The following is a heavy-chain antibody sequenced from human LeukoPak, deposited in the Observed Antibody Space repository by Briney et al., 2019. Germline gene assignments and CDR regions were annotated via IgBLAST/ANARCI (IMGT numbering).Heavy chain of an antibody. CDR2: IKQDGGEE. J-gene: IGHJ6*02. V-gene: IGHV3-7*01. CDR1: GFTFSTYW. Sequence: GGSLRLSCSASGFTFSTYWMTWVRQAPGKGLEWVANIKQDGGEEYYVDSVKGRFTISRDNAKNPMYLQMNSLRVEDTAVYYCARDAAMDVWGQGTTVTVSS. CDR3: ARDAAMDV.